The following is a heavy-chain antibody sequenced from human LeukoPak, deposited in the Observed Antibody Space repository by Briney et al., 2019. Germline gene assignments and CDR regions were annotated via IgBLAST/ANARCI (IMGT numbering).Heavy chain of an antibody. D-gene: IGHD3-10*01. CDR2: VSTYNGNT. CDR1: GYTFTNYG. Sequence: GASVKVSCKASGYTFTNYGISWVRQAPGQGPEWMGWVSTYNGNTNYAQKLQDRVTMTTDTSTSTAYMELRSLRSDDTALYYCARGWELSIWGQGTMVTVSS. CDR3: ARGWELSI. V-gene: IGHV1-18*01. J-gene: IGHJ3*02.